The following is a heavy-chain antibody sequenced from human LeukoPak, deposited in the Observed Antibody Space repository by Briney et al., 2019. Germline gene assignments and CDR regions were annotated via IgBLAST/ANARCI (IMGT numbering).Heavy chain of an antibody. Sequence: GGSLRLSCAASGFTFSTYAMIWVRQPPGKGLEWVSSIFPSGGEIHYADSVKGRFTISRDNAKNSLYLQMNSLRAEDTAVYYCARGNGNYYYYYYMDVWGKGTTVTISS. CDR2: IFPSGGEI. CDR1: GFTFSTYA. D-gene: IGHD2-8*01. J-gene: IGHJ6*03. V-gene: IGHV3-21*01. CDR3: ARGNGNYYYYYYMDV.